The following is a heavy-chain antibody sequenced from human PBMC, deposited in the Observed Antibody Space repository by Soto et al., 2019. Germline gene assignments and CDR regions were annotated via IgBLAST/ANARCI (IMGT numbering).Heavy chain of an antibody. J-gene: IGHJ6*02. Sequence: SETLSLTCAVYGGSFSGYYWSWIRQPPGKGLEWIGEINHSGSTNYNPSLKSRVTISVDTSKNQFSLKLSSVTAADTAVYYCARGLVFRYDGMDVWGQGTTVIVSS. CDR2: INHSGST. D-gene: IGHD1-26*01. V-gene: IGHV4-34*01. CDR1: GGSFSGYY. CDR3: ARGLVFRYDGMDV.